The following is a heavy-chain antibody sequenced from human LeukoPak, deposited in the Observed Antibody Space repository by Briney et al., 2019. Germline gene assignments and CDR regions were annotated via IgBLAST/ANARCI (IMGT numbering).Heavy chain of an antibody. CDR1: GGTFSSHA. Sequence: SVKVSCKASGGTFSSHAISWVRQAPGQGLEWMGRIIPILGIANYAQKFQGRVTITADKSTSTAYMELSSLRSEDTAVYYCARPIAAAGDTYYYYYGMDVWGQGTTVTVSS. CDR3: ARPIAAAGDTYYYYYGMDV. CDR2: IIPILGIA. J-gene: IGHJ6*02. D-gene: IGHD6-13*01. V-gene: IGHV1-69*04.